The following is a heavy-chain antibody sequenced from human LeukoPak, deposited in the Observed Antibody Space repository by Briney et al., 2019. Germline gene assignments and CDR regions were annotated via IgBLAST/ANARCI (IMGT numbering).Heavy chain of an antibody. CDR1: GFTFSSYW. V-gene: IGHV3-30*18. CDR3: AKASPYYYGSD. Sequence: GGSLRLSCAASGFTFSSYWMSWVRQAPGKGLEWVAVISYDGSNKYYADSVKGRFTISRDSSKNTLYLQMNSLRAEDTAVYYCAKASPYYYGSDWGQGTLVTVSS. J-gene: IGHJ4*02. CDR2: ISYDGSNK. D-gene: IGHD3-10*01.